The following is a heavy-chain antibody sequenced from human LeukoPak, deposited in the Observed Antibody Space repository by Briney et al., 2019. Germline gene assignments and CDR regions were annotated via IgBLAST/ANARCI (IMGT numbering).Heavy chain of an antibody. J-gene: IGHJ5*02. Sequence: GGSLRLSCAASGFTFANFGMHWVRQAPGKGLDWVAFIMYDGSIKFYADSVLGRFTISRDNSKNTLDLQMNSLRTEDTAVYYCVKESLEGDTWGQGTLVTVSS. D-gene: IGHD1-1*01. V-gene: IGHV3-30*02. CDR1: GFTFANFG. CDR2: IMYDGSIK. CDR3: VKESLEGDT.